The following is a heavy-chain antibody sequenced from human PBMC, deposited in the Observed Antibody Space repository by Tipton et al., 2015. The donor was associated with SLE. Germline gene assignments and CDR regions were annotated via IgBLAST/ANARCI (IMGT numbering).Heavy chain of an antibody. J-gene: IGHJ4*02. CDR1: GFTFGDYA. D-gene: IGHD2-15*01. CDR3: TRVGAEYCSGGSCFLDY. Sequence: SLRLSCTASGFTFGDYAMSWARQAPGKGLEWVGFIRSKAYGGTTEYAASVKGRFTISRDDSKSIAYLQMNSLKTEDTAVYYCTRVGAEYCSGGSCFLDYWGQGTLVTVSS. CDR2: IRSKAYGGTT. V-gene: IGHV3-49*04.